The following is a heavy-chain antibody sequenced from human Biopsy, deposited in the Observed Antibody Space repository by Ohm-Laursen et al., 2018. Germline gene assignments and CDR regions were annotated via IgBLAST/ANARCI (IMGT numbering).Heavy chain of an antibody. CDR3: AKGGYCTTSSCYMDLDH. V-gene: IGHV3-23*01. CDR2: ISGSGGNT. Sequence: SLRLSCTASGFTFSDYAMNWARQAPGKGLEWVSTISGSGGNTYYADSVRGRFTVSRDGSKSTLYLQMSSLSAEDTAFYYCAKGGYCTTSSCYMDLDHWGQGTLVTVSS. D-gene: IGHD2-2*02. CDR1: GFTFSDYA. J-gene: IGHJ4*02.